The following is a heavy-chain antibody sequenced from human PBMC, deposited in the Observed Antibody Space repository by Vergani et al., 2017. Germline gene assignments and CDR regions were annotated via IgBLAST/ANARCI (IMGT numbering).Heavy chain of an antibody. D-gene: IGHD1-14*01. V-gene: IGHV4-34*11. CDR2: IYYSGST. CDR3: ARTSIRNHGMDV. J-gene: IGHJ6*02. Sequence: QMQLQQWGAGLLKPSETLSLTCAVYGGSFSGYYWSWIRQPPGKGLEWIGYIYYSGSTNYNPSLKSRVTISVDTSKNQFSLKLSSVTAADTAVYYCARTSIRNHGMDVWGQGTTVTVSS. CDR1: GGSFSGYY.